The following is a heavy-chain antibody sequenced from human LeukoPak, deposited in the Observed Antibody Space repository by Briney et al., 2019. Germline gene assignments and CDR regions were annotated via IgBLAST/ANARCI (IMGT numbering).Heavy chain of an antibody. V-gene: IGHV3-30-3*01. CDR1: GFTFSSYA. Sequence: PGRSLRLSCAASGFTFSSYAMHWVRQAPGKGLEWVAVISYDGSNKYYADSVKGRFTISRDNSKNTLYLQMNSLRAEDTAVYYCARDSAVAGLDYWGQGTLVTVSS. CDR2: ISYDGSNK. J-gene: IGHJ4*02. D-gene: IGHD6-19*01. CDR3: ARDSAVAGLDY.